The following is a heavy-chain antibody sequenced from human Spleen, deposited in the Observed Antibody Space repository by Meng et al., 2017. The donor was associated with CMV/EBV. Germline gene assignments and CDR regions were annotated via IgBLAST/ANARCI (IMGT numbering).Heavy chain of an antibody. CDR3: ARDSPRVGGNSLGHFDY. CDR1: GFTFSSYE. Sequence: GESLKISCAASGFTFSSYEMNWVRQAPGKGLEWVSYISSSGSTIYYADSVKGRFTISSDNSKNTLYLQMDSLRAEDTAVYYCARDSPRVGGNSLGHFDYWGQGTLVTVSS. CDR2: ISSSGSTI. J-gene: IGHJ4*02. V-gene: IGHV3-48*03. D-gene: IGHD4-23*01.